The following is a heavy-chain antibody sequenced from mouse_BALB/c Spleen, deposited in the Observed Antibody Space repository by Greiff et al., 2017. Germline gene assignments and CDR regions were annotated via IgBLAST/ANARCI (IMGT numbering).Heavy chain of an antibody. CDR2: ISYDGSN. CDR3: ARITTVVEENAMDY. V-gene: IGHV3-6*02. J-gene: IGHJ4*01. Sequence: EVKLMESGPGLVKPSQSLSLTCSVTGYSITSGYYWNWIRQFPGNKLEWMGYISYDGSNNYNPSLKNRISITRDTSKNQFFLKLNSVTTEDTATYYCARITTVVEENAMDYWGQGTSVTVSS. CDR1: GYSITSGYY. D-gene: IGHD1-1*01.